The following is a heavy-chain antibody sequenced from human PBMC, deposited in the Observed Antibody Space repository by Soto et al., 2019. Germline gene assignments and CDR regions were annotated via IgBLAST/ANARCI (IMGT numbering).Heavy chain of an antibody. CDR1: GGTFSSYT. D-gene: IGHD4-17*01. Sequence: QVQLVQSGAEVKKPGSSVKVSCKASGGTFSSYTIYWVRQAPGQGLEWMGRIIPILGIANYAQKFQGRVTITXXKSTSTAYMELSSLRSEDTAVYYCARDRGDYGDFNWGQGTLVTVSS. V-gene: IGHV1-69*08. CDR2: IIPILGIA. J-gene: IGHJ4*02. CDR3: ARDRGDYGDFN.